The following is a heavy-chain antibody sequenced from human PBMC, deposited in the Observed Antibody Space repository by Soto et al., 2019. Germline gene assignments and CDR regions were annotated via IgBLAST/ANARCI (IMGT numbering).Heavy chain of an antibody. CDR2: IYPSDSDT. CDR3: ARTSAGGKYYYGMDV. D-gene: IGHD6-13*01. V-gene: IGHV5-51*01. CDR1: GYSFTSDW. J-gene: IGHJ6*02. Sequence: PGESLKISCKGSGYSFTSDWIGWVRQMPGKGLEWMGIIYPSDSDTRYSPSFQGQVTISADKSISTAYLQWSSLKASDTAMYYCARTSAGGKYYYGMDVWGQGTTVTVSS.